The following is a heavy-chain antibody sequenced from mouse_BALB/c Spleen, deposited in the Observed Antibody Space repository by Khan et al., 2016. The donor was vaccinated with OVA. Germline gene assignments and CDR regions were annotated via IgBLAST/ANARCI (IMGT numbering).Heavy chain of an antibody. CDR2: ISYSGST. CDR3: ARRYYYGHWYFDV. Sequence: EVQLQESGPGLVKPSQSLSLTCTVTGYSITSDYAWNWIRQFPGNKLEWMGYISYSGSTSYNPSLKSRISITRDTSKNQFFLQLKSVTTEDTAAYYCARRYYYGHWYFDVWGAGTTVTVSA. J-gene: IGHJ1*01. CDR1: GYSITSDYA. D-gene: IGHD1-1*01. V-gene: IGHV3-2*02.